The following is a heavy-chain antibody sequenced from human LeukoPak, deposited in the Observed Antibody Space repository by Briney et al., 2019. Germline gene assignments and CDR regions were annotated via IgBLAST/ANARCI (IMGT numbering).Heavy chain of an antibody. J-gene: IGHJ4*02. V-gene: IGHV4-34*01. CDR2: INHSGST. CDR3: ARGRIYSYGWWSYFDY. Sequence: PSETLSLTCAVYGGSFSGYYWSWIRQPPGKGLEWIGEINHSGSTNYNPSLKSRVTISVDTSKNQFSLKLSSVTAADTAVYYCARGRIYSYGWWSYFDYWGQGTLATVSS. CDR1: GGSFSGYY. D-gene: IGHD5-18*01.